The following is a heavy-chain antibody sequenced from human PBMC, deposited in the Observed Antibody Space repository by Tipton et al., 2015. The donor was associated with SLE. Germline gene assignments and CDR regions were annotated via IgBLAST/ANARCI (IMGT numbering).Heavy chain of an antibody. J-gene: IGHJ1*01. Sequence: TLSLTCAVYGGSFSGYYWSWIRQPPGKGLEWIGSIYYSGSTYYNPSLKSRVTISVDTSKNQFSLNLKSVTAADTAVYYCARDRMNSGSSQYFHPWGQGTLVTVSS. D-gene: IGHD1-26*01. CDR3: ARDRMNSGSSQYFHP. CDR1: GGSFSGYY. CDR2: IYYSGST. V-gene: IGHV4-34*01.